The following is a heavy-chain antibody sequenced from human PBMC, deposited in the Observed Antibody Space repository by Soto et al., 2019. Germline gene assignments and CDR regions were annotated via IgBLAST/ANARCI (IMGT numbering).Heavy chain of an antibody. Sequence: QVQLQESGPGLVKPSQTLSLTCTVSGGSISSGDYYWSWIRQPPGKGLEWIGYIYYSGSTYYNPSLKCRVTISVDTSKNQFSLKTSAVTAADTAVYYCAGSMSGTNYYCYYGMDVWGQGTTVTVSS. D-gene: IGHD3-10*02. CDR3: AGSMSGTNYYCYYGMDV. CDR2: IYYSGST. CDR1: GGSISSGDYY. J-gene: IGHJ6*02. V-gene: IGHV4-30-4*01.